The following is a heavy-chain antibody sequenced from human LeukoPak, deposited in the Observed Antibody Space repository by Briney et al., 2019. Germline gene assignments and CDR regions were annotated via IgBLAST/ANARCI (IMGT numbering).Heavy chain of an antibody. J-gene: IGHJ4*02. Sequence: ASVKVSCKASGYTFTSYYMHWVRQAPGQGLEWMGIINPNSGGTNYAQKFQGRVTMTRDTSISTAYMELSRLRSDDTAVYYCARDPHDLGHFWSGYPLDYWGQGTLVTVSS. CDR3: ARDPHDLGHFWSGYPLDY. CDR2: INPNSGGT. V-gene: IGHV1-2*02. CDR1: GYTFTSYY. D-gene: IGHD3-3*02.